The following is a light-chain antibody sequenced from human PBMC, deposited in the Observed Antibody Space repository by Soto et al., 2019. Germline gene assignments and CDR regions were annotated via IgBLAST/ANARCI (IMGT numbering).Light chain of an antibody. J-gene: IGLJ2*01. CDR1: SSDVGGYNC. V-gene: IGLV2-8*01. Sequence: QSALTQPPSASGSPGQSVTISCTGTSSDVGGYNCVSWCQQHPGKAPKLMIYEVSKRPSGVPDRFSGSKSGNTASLTVSGLQAEDEADYYCSSYAGSNIPVVFGGGTKPPS. CDR2: EVS. CDR3: SSYAGSNIPVV.